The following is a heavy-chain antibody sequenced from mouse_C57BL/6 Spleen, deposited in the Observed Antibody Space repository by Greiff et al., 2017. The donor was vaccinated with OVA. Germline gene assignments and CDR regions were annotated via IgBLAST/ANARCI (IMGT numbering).Heavy chain of an antibody. J-gene: IGHJ2*01. CDR1: GFTFSDYG. CDR3: ATNYDGYFYY. V-gene: IGHV5-17*01. Sequence: EVHLVESGGGLVKPGGSLKLSCAASGFTFSDYGMHWVSQAPEKGLEWVAYISSGSSTIYYADTVKGRFTISRDNAKNTLFLQMTSLRSEDTAMYYCATNYDGYFYYWGQGTTLTVSS. CDR2: ISSGSSTI. D-gene: IGHD2-3*01.